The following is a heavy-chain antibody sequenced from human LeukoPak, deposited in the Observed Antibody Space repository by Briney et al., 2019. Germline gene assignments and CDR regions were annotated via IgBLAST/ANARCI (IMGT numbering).Heavy chain of an antibody. CDR2: ISGDGTAR. Sequence: PGGSLRLSCAASGFTSSSYWMHWVRQVPGKGLVWVSRISGDGTARNYADSVKGRFTISRDNAKNSLYLQMNSLRAEDTAVYYCARDGRTARGNDCWGQGTLVTVSS. J-gene: IGHJ4*02. CDR3: ARDGRTARGNDC. CDR1: GFTSSSYW. D-gene: IGHD2-21*02. V-gene: IGHV3-74*01.